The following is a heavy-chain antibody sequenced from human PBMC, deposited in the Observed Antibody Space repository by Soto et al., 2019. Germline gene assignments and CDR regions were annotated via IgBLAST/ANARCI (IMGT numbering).Heavy chain of an antibody. J-gene: IGHJ6*02. Sequence: GASVKVSCKASGYTFTGYYMHWVRQAPGQGLEWMGWINPNSGGTNYAQKFQGWVTMTRDTSISTAYMELSRLRSDDTAVYYCARDPYSPPYKYGMDVWGQGTTVTVSS. D-gene: IGHD4-4*01. CDR2: INPNSGGT. CDR3: ARDPYSPPYKYGMDV. CDR1: GYTFTGYY. V-gene: IGHV1-2*04.